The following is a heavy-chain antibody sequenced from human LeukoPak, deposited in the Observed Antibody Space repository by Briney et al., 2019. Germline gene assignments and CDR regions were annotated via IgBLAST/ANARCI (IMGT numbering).Heavy chain of an antibody. CDR1: GGTFSSYA. CDR2: IIPILDIA. J-gene: IGHJ6*01. Sequence: SVTLSCKASGGTFSSYAISWVRQAPGQGLECMGRIIPILDIATYAQKFQGRVTITADKSTSTAYMELSSLSSEDTAVYYCARDQGVTDPPPYALDVLRERSTVTVSS. V-gene: IGHV1-69*04. CDR3: ARDQGVTDPPPYALDV. D-gene: IGHD3-10*01.